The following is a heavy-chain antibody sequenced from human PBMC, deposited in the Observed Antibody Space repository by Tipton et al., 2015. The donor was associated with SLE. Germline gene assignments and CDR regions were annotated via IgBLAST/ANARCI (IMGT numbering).Heavy chain of an antibody. CDR2: ISYDGSNK. Sequence: SLRLSCAASGFTFSSYGMHWVRQAPGKGLEWVAVISYDGSNKYYADSVKGRFTISRDNSKNTLYLQMNSLRAGDTAVYYCARDGGGYFSGDGAFDIWGQGTMVTVSS. J-gene: IGHJ3*02. D-gene: IGHD1-26*01. V-gene: IGHV3-30*03. CDR1: GFTFSSYG. CDR3: ARDGGGYFSGDGAFDI.